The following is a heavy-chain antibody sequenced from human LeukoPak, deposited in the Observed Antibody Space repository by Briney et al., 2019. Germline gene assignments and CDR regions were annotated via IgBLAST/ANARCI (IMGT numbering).Heavy chain of an antibody. CDR3: TNFYHEYSPC. CDR2: IKSNADGGTP. J-gene: IGHJ4*02. D-gene: IGHD2/OR15-2a*01. Sequence: GGSLRLSCAASGFSFMNAWMIWVRQAPGKGLEWVGRIKSNADGGTPDYAAPARGRFTISRDDSKNTLYLQMNSLKTEDTAVYYCTNFYHEYSPCWGRGTLVTVPS. CDR1: GFSFMNAW. V-gene: IGHV3-15*01.